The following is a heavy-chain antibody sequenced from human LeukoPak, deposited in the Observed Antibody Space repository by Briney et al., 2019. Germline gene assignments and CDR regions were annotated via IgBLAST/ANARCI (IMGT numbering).Heavy chain of an antibody. D-gene: IGHD6-13*01. Sequence: GGSLRLSCAASGFTFSSYAINWVRQAPGKGLEWVSSISSSGSYIYYADSVRGRFTISRDNAKNSLYLQMNSLRAEDTAVYYCARGRIAAAGLYYFDYWGQGTLVTVSS. J-gene: IGHJ4*02. CDR3: ARGRIAAAGLYYFDY. CDR2: ISSSGSYI. CDR1: GFTFSSYA. V-gene: IGHV3-21*01.